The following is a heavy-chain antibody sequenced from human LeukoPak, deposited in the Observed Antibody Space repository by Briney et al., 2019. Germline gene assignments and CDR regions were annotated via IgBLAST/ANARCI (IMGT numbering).Heavy chain of an antibody. V-gene: IGHV3-9*01. CDR3: VKDIFRGTYSGFDY. J-gene: IGHJ4*02. D-gene: IGHD1-26*01. Sequence: GGSLRLSCTASGFTFDDYAMYWVRQVPGKGLDWVSSISWNSRSIDYADSVKGRFIVSRDNAQNSVPLQMNSLRPEDTAFYYCVKDIFRGTYSGFDYWAQGTLVTVSS. CDR2: ISWNSRSI. CDR1: GFTFDDYA.